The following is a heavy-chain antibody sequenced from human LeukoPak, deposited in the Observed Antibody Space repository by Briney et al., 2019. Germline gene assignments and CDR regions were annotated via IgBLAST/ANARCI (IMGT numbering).Heavy chain of an antibody. CDR1: GFTFSRYG. V-gene: IGHV3-33*06. CDR2: IWYDGSNE. CDR3: AKDQTYGTDAYNPPFDY. D-gene: IGHD3-10*01. Sequence: GGSLRLSCTASGFTFSRYGMHWVRQAPGKGLEWVALIWYDGSNENYADSVKGRFTISGDNSKNTLYLQMNSLSAEDTAVYYCAKDQTYGTDAYNPPFDYWGQGTRVTVSS. J-gene: IGHJ4*02.